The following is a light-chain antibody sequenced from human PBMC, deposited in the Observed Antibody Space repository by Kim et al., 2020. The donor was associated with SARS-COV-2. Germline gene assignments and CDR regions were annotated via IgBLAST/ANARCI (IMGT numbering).Light chain of an antibody. J-gene: IGLJ3*02. V-gene: IGLV3-21*04. CDR3: QLWDRTSDHRV. CDR2: YDR. CDR1: DIGSKS. Sequence: SSELTRPPSVSVDPGKTARITCGGNDIGSKSVHWYQQKPGQAPVLVIYYDRERPSAIPERFSGSNSGNTATLTISRVEAGDEADYYCQLWDRTSDHRVFGGGTKLTVL.